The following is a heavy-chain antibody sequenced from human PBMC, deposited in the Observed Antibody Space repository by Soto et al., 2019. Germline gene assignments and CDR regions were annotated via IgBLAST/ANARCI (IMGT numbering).Heavy chain of an antibody. CDR1: GGTFGSYA. J-gene: IGHJ6*02. CDR2: IIPILNSP. Sequence: SVKVSCKASGGTFGSYAITWVRRAPGQGLEWLGGIIPILNSPAYAQKFQARVVITADEITNTAYMELNSLRFDDTAVYYCAREAPYRTSATCPKFYDMDVWGQGTTVTVSS. D-gene: IGHD1-26*01. V-gene: IGHV1-69*13. CDR3: AREAPYRTSATCPKFYDMDV.